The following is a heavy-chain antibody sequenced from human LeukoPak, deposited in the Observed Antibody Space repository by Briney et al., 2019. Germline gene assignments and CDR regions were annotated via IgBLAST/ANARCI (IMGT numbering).Heavy chain of an antibody. D-gene: IGHD3-9*01. CDR1: GYTFTGYY. J-gene: IGHJ4*02. V-gene: IGHV1-2*02. CDR3: ARAAGLTYYDILTLDY. CDR2: INPNSGGT. Sequence: GASVKVSCKASGYTFTGYYMHWVRQAPGQGLEWMGWINPNSGGTNYAQKFQGRVTTTRDTSISTAYMELSRLRSDDTAVYYCARAAGLTYYDILTLDYWGQGTLVTVSS.